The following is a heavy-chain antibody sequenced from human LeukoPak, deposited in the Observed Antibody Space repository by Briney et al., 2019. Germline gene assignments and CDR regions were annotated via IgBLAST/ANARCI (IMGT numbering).Heavy chain of an antibody. V-gene: IGHV1-2*06. CDR1: GYTFTGYY. Sequence: ASVKVSCKASGYTFTGYYMHWVRQAPGRGLEWMGRINPNSGGTNYAQKFQGRVTMTRDTSISTAYMELSRLRSDDTAVYYCFTRRYDRIYDYWGQGTLVTVSS. D-gene: IGHD2/OR15-2a*01. CDR2: INPNSGGT. CDR3: FTRRYDRIYDY. J-gene: IGHJ4*02.